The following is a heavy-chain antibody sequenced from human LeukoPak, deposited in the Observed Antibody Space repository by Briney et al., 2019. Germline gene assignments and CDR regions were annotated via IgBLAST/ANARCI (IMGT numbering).Heavy chain of an antibody. Sequence: PGGSLRLSCAASGFTFSSYSMNWVRQAPGEGLEWVSSISSSSSYIYYADSVKGRFTISRDNAKNSLYLQMNSLRAEDTAVYYCARDYMPYYDILTGYGADPAFDIWGQGTMVTVSS. CDR3: ARDYMPYYDILTGYGADPAFDI. V-gene: IGHV3-21*01. D-gene: IGHD3-9*01. CDR1: GFTFSSYS. CDR2: ISSSSSYI. J-gene: IGHJ3*02.